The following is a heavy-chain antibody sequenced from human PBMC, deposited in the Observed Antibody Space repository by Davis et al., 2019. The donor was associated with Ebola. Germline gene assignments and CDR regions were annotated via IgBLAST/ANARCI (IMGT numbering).Heavy chain of an antibody. CDR2: ISWDGEST. D-gene: IGHD3-22*01. CDR3: TRGERYYDGSGPFVGEGAYYMDV. Sequence: PGGSLRLSCAASGFTFDDYTMHWVRQAPGKGLEWVSLISWDGESTWYADSVKGRFTISRDNSKNSLYLQMNNLRTEDTALYYCTRGERYYDGSGPFVGEGAYYMDVWGKGTTVTVSS. J-gene: IGHJ6*03. CDR1: GFTFDDYT. V-gene: IGHV3-43*01.